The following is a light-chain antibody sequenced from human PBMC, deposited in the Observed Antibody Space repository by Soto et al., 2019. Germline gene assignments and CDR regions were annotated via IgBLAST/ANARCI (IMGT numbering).Light chain of an antibody. CDR3: QQSYRTPT. CDR1: QSISSSF. CDR2: GAS. V-gene: IGKV1-39*01. J-gene: IGKJ5*01. Sequence: DIQMTQSPSSLSASVGDRFTITCRASQSISSSFLNWYQQKPGKAPKLLIYGASTLQSGVPSRFSGSGSGTDYTLTISSLQPEDFATYYCQQSYRTPTFGQGTRLEIK.